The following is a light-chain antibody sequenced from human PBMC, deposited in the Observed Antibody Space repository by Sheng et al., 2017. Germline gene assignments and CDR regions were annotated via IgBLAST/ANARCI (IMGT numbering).Light chain of an antibody. J-gene: IGLJ2*01. V-gene: IGLV1-44*01. CDR1: TSNIGSNT. CDR2: SNN. Sequence: QSVLTQPPSASGTPGQRVTISCSGSTSNIGSNTVNWYQQLPGTAPKLLIYSNNHRPSGVPDRFSGSNSGNTATLTISGTQAMDEADYYCQAWDSSTGVFGGGTKADRP. CDR3: QAWDSSTGV.